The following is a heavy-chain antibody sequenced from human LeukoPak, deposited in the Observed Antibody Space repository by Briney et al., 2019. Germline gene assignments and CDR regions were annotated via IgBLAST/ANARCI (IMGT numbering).Heavy chain of an antibody. CDR1: GFTFS. D-gene: IGHD7-27*01. CDR2: IRHDGTDQ. Sequence: GGSLRLSCVGSGFTFSAHLVRQVPGKGLEWLTFIRHDGTDQHYADSVRGRFTISRDNSKNTVYLQMNSLRPEDTALYYCAKDGNWASVSWGQGTLVTVSS. CDR3: AKDGNWASVS. V-gene: IGHV3-30*02. J-gene: IGHJ5*02.